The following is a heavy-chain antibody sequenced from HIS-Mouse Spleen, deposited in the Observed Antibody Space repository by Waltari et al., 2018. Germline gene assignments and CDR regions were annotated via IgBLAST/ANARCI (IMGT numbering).Heavy chain of an antibody. CDR2: IYTSGST. Sequence: QVQLQESGPGLVKPSETLSLTCTVSGGSISSYYWSWIRQPAGTGLRWIGRIYTSGSTNYNPSLKSRVTMSVDTSKNQFSLKLSSVTAADTAVYYCARDFHDFWSGYYGGDKKHDAFDIWGQGTMVTVSS. CDR1: GGSISSYY. V-gene: IGHV4-4*07. J-gene: IGHJ3*02. D-gene: IGHD3-3*01. CDR3: ARDFHDFWSGYYGGDKKHDAFDI.